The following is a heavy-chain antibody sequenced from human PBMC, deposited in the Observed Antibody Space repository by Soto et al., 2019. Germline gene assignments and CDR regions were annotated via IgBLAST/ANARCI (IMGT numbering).Heavy chain of an antibody. Sequence: SGPTLVNPTETLTLTCTVSGFSLSNARMGVGWIRQPPGKALEWLAHIFSNDEKSYSTSLKSRLTISKDTSKSQVVLTMTNMDPVDTATYYCARIDSVEKFDYWGQGTLVTVSS. CDR3: ARIDSVEKFDY. CDR1: GFSLSNARMG. J-gene: IGHJ4*02. V-gene: IGHV2-26*01. D-gene: IGHD4-4*01. CDR2: IFSNDEK.